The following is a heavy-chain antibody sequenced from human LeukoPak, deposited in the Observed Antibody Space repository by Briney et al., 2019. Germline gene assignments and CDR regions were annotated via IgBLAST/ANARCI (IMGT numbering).Heavy chain of an antibody. CDR3: ARHKLFGGNSFDY. CDR1: GGSISSSSYY. Sequence: SETLSLTCTVSGGSISSSSYYWGWIRQPPGKGREWIGSIYYSGSTYYNPSLKSRVTISVDTSKNQFSLKLSSVTAADTAVYYCARHKLFGGNSFDYWGQGTLITVSS. J-gene: IGHJ4*02. D-gene: IGHD4-23*01. CDR2: IYYSGST. V-gene: IGHV4-39*01.